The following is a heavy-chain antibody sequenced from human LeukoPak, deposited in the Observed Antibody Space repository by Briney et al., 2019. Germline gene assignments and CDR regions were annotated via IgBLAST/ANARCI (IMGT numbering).Heavy chain of an antibody. V-gene: IGHV3-48*03. CDR2: ISSSGSTI. J-gene: IGHJ4*02. Sequence: GGSLRLSCAASGFTFSSYEMNWVRQAPGKGLEWVSYISSSGSTIYYADSVKGRFTISRDNAKNSLYLQMNSLRAEDTAVYYCAREGGLGSGSYYNVFDYWGQGTLVTASS. CDR1: GFTFSSYE. CDR3: AREGGLGSGSYYNVFDY. D-gene: IGHD3-10*01.